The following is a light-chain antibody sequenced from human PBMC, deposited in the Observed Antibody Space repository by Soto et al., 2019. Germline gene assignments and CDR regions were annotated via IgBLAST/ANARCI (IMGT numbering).Light chain of an antibody. J-gene: IGLJ1*01. CDR3: QSYDSSLSGYV. CDR2: GNT. Sequence: QSALTQPPSVSGAPGQRVIISCTGSRSNIGAGYAVHWYRQLPGTAPKLLIYGNTNRPSGVPDRFSGSKSGTSASLAITGLQAEDEADYYCQSYDSSLSGYVFGTGTKLTVL. V-gene: IGLV1-40*01. CDR1: RSNIGAGYA.